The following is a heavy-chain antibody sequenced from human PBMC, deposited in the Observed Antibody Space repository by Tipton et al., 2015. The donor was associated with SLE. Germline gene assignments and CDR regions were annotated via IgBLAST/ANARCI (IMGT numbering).Heavy chain of an antibody. J-gene: IGHJ5*02. Sequence: SLRLSCAASGFTFTSYAMHWVRQAPGKGLEWVAVISHDGINKYYADSVKGRFTNSRDNSKNTLYLQMNSLRAEDTAVYYCARDQSIAVYNWFDPWGQGTLVTVSS. CDR2: ISHDGINK. CDR1: GFTFTSYA. V-gene: IGHV3-30-3*01. CDR3: ARDQSIAVYNWFDP. D-gene: IGHD6-19*01.